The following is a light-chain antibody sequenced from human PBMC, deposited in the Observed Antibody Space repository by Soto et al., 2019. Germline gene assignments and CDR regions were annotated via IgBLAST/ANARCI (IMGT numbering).Light chain of an antibody. J-gene: IGLJ1*01. V-gene: IGLV2-14*01. Sequence: QSALTQPASVSGSPGQSITISCTGTSSDVGSYNRVSWYQQPPGTAPKLIIYEVSNRPSGVSNRFSGSKSGNTASLTISGLQAEDEADYFCNSYTAGSTYVFGTGTKLTVL. CDR1: SSDVGSYNR. CDR2: EVS. CDR3: NSYTAGSTYV.